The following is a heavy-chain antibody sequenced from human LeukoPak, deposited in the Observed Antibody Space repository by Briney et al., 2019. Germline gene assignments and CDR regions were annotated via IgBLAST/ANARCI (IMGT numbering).Heavy chain of an antibody. CDR1: GGSISSYY. Sequence: PSETLSLTCTVAGGSISSYYWSWIRQPAGKGLEWIGRVYTSGSTNYNPSLKSRVTMSVATSKNQFSLKLSSVTAADTAVYYCARFHLGYCSGGSCYSSWFDPWGQGTLVTVSS. J-gene: IGHJ5*02. CDR3: ARFHLGYCSGGSCYSSWFDP. V-gene: IGHV4-4*07. CDR2: VYTSGST. D-gene: IGHD2-15*01.